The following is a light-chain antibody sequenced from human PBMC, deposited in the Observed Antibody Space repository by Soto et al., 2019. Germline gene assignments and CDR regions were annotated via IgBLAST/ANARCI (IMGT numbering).Light chain of an antibody. J-gene: IGLJ3*02. CDR1: SSDVGAYNY. CDR3: SSFASSNTWV. CDR2: EVT. Sequence: QSALTQPASASGSPGQSVTISCTGTSSDVGAYNYVSWYQQHAGKAPKLVIYEVTKRPSGVPDRFSGSKSGNTASLTGSGLQAEDEADYYCSSFASSNTWVFGGGTKLTVL. V-gene: IGLV2-8*01.